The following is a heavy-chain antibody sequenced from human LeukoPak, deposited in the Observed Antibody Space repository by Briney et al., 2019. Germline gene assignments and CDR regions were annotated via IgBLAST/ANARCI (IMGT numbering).Heavy chain of an antibody. J-gene: IGHJ4*02. V-gene: IGHV3-48*03. CDR2: ITSSGSTI. D-gene: IGHD7-27*01. Sequence: GGSLRLSCAASGFTFSTYEMNWVRQAPGKGLEWVSHITSSGSTIYYADSVKGRFTISRDNAKNSLYLQMNSLRAEDTAVYYCARDFWGLDYWGQGTLVTVSS. CDR1: GFTFSTYE. CDR3: ARDFWGLDY.